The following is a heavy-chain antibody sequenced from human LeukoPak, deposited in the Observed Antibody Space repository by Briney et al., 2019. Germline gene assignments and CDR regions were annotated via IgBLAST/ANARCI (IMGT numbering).Heavy chain of an antibody. CDR1: GFTFSSYE. V-gene: IGHV3-48*03. Sequence: AGGSLRLSCAASGFTFSSYEMNWVRQAPGKGLEWVSYISSSGSTIYYADSVKGRFTISRDNAKNSLYLQMNSLRAEDTAVYYCARDHYYDSSGYTPGYWGQGTLVTVSS. J-gene: IGHJ4*02. CDR3: ARDHYYDSSGYTPGY. CDR2: ISSSGSTI. D-gene: IGHD3-22*01.